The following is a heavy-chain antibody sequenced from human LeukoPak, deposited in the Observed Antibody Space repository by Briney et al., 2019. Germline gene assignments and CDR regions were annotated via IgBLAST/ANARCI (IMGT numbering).Heavy chain of an antibody. V-gene: IGHV3-9*01. Sequence: GGSLRLSCAASGFTFDDYAMHWVRQAPGKGLEWVSGISWNSGSIGYADSVKGRFTISRDNAKNSLYLQMNSLRAEDTAVYYCATDPRYCSSTSCYFGWFDPWGQGTLVTVSS. J-gene: IGHJ5*02. CDR1: GFTFDDYA. D-gene: IGHD2-2*01. CDR2: ISWNSGSI. CDR3: ATDPRYCSSTSCYFGWFDP.